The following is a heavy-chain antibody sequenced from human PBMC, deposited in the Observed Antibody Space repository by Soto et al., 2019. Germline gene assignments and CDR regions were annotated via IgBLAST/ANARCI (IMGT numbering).Heavy chain of an antibody. V-gene: IGHV3-21*01. J-gene: IGHJ6*02. Sequence: GGSLRLSCAASGFTFSSYSMNWVRQAPGNGLEWVSSISSSSSYIYYADSVKGRFTISRDNAKNSLYLQMNSLRAEDTAVYYCARDNPVIAARPFGNYGMDVWGQGTTVTVSS. CDR2: ISSSSSYI. D-gene: IGHD6-6*01. CDR1: GFTFSSYS. CDR3: ARDNPVIAARPFGNYGMDV.